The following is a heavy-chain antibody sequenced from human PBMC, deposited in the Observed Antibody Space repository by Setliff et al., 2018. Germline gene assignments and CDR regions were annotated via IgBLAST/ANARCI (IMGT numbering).Heavy chain of an antibody. D-gene: IGHD1-1*01. CDR1: GGSISSGGYY. V-gene: IGHV4-31*03. CDR3: ARTGTYRYFDY. J-gene: IGHJ4*02. Sequence: SETLSLTCTVSGGSISSGGYYWSWIRQHPGKGLEWIGYIYYSGSTSYYNPSLKSRVTISVDTSKNQFSLKLSSVTAADTAVYYCARTGTYRYFDYWGQGTRVTAPQ. CDR2: IYYSGSTS.